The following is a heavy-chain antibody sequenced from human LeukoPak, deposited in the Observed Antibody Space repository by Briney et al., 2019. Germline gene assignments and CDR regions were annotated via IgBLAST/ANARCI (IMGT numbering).Heavy chain of an antibody. CDR1: GYFISSGYY. CDR2: IYYSGST. V-gene: IGHV4-61*01. J-gene: IGHJ6*03. D-gene: IGHD3-10*01. CDR3: ARGPYGHLFDYYYMDV. Sequence: PSETLSLTCTVSGYFISSGYYWSWIRQPPGKGLEWIGYIYYSGSTNYNPSLKSRVTISVDTSKNQFSLKLSSVTAADTAVYYCARGPYGHLFDYYYMDVWGKGTTVTVSS.